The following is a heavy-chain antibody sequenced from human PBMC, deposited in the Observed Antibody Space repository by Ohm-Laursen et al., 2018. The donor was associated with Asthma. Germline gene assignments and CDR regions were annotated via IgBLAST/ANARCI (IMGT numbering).Heavy chain of an antibody. V-gene: IGHV3-30*03. D-gene: IGHD5-24*01. Sequence: RSLRLSCTASGFTFSSYGMHWVRQAPGKGLEWVAVISYDGSNKYYADSVKGRFTISRDNSKNTLYLQMNSLRAEDTAVYYCARARRWLQMDDAFDIWGQGTMVTVSS. J-gene: IGHJ3*02. CDR3: ARARRWLQMDDAFDI. CDR2: ISYDGSNK. CDR1: GFTFSSYG.